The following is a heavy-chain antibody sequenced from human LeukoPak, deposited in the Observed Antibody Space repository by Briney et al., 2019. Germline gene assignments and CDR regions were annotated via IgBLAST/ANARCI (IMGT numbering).Heavy chain of an antibody. CDR2: VNPDGSAK. V-gene: IGHV3-7*01. CDR3: ATYTHWVAGDV. D-gene: IGHD3-16*01. CDR1: GFTFSDSW. J-gene: IGHJ6*02. Sequence: GGSLRLSCAASGFTFSDSWMSWVRQAPGKGLEWVANVNPDGSAKDYVDSGKGRFTISRDNAGNSLFLQMSSLRAEDTAVYYCATYTHWVAGDVWGQGTTVTVSS.